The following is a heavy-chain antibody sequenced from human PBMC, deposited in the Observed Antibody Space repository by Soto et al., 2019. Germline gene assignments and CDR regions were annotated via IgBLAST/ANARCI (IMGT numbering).Heavy chain of an antibody. V-gene: IGHV1-69*13. Sequence: SVKVSCKASGGTFSSYAISWVRQAPGQGLEWMGGIIPIFGTANYAQKFQGRVTITADESTSTAYMELSSLRSEDTAVYYCARDERGYSYGSWFDPWGQGTLVTVSS. CDR2: IIPIFGTA. CDR1: GGTFSSYA. CDR3: ARDERGYSYGSWFDP. D-gene: IGHD5-18*01. J-gene: IGHJ5*02.